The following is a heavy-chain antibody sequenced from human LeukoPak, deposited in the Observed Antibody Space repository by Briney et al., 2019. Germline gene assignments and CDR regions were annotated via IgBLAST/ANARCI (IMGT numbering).Heavy chain of an antibody. Sequence: SETLSLTCAVYGGSFSGYYWSWIRQPPGKGLEWIGEINHSGSTNYNPSLKSRVTISVDTSKNQFSLKLSSVTAADTAVYYCARSDRGEAKYFQHWARAPWSPSPQ. J-gene: IGHJ1*01. CDR2: INHSGST. V-gene: IGHV4-34*01. CDR3: ARSDRGEAKYFQH. CDR1: GGSFSGYY.